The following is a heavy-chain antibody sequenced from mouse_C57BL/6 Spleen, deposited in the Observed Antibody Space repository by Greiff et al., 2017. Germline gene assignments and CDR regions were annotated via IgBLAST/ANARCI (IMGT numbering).Heavy chain of an antibody. J-gene: IGHJ4*01. D-gene: IGHD1-1*01. V-gene: IGHV14-3*01. CDR1: GFNIKNTY. CDR3: ARYDYGTLYYYAMDD. Sequence: EVKLVESVAELVRPGASVKLSCTASGFNIKNTYMHWVKQRPEQGLEWIGRIDPANGNTKYAPKFQGKATITADTSSNTAYLQLSSLTSEDTAIYYCARYDYGTLYYYAMDDWGQGTSVTVSS. CDR2: IDPANGNT.